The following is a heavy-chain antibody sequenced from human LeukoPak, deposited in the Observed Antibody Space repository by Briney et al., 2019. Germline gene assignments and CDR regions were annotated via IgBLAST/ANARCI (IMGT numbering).Heavy chain of an antibody. CDR1: GFTFSRHW. Sequence: GGSLRLSCAACGFTFSRHWMSWVRQPPGKGLEWVATIRGDGSVKRHVDSVKDRFSISRDNAENSLSLQMDSLRVEDTAMYYCARLLGDSTIYDLWGQGTLVTVSS. D-gene: IGHD3-16*01. J-gene: IGHJ5*02. CDR2: IRGDGSVK. V-gene: IGHV3-7*01. CDR3: ARLLGDSTIYDL.